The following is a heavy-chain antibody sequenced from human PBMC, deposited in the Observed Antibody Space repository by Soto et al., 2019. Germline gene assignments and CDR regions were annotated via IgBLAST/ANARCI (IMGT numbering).Heavy chain of an antibody. Sequence: PSETLSLTCTVSGDSITSNSYFWAWIRQHPGKGLEWIGYIYYSGSTYYNASLKSRVTISIDTSKNQFSLKMRSVTAADTAVYYCARDYYYGVDVWGQGTTVTVSS. CDR2: IYYSGST. CDR3: ARDYYYGVDV. J-gene: IGHJ6*02. CDR1: GDSITSNSYF. V-gene: IGHV4-31*03.